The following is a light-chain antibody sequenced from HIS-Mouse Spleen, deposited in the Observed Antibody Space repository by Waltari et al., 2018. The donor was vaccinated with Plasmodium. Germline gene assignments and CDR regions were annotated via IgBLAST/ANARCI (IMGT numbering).Light chain of an antibody. CDR2: DAA. Sequence: AIQLTQSPSSLSASVGDRVTITCRASQGISSALAWYQQKPGKAPKLLIYDAASLESGVPSRFSGSGSGTDFTLTISSLQPEDFATYYYQQFNNYPSITFGQGTRLEIK. V-gene: IGKV1D-13*01. CDR3: QQFNNYPSIT. J-gene: IGKJ5*01. CDR1: QGISSA.